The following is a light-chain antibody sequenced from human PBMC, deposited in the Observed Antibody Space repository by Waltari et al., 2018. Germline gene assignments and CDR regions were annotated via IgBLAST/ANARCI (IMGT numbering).Light chain of an antibody. CDR1: IIDVGGYNY. CDR3: ASYTRSTFTWV. V-gene: IGLV2-14*03. Sequence: QSALTQPASVSGSTGQSITISCTANIIDVGGYNYVSWYQQHPGKVPKLMIYDVSRRPSGSSNRVSGSKSGKTASLTISGLQAEDEADYYCASYTRSTFTWVFGGGTKLTVL. CDR2: DVS. J-gene: IGLJ3*02.